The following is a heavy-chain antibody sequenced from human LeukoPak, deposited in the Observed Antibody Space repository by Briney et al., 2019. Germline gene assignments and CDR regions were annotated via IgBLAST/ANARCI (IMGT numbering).Heavy chain of an antibody. J-gene: IGHJ5*02. Sequence: KPSETLSLTCTVSGGSISSYYWSWIRQPPGKGLEWIGYIYYSGSTNYNPSLKSRVTISVDTSKNQFSLKLSSVTAADTAVYYCARERAKSSGWRNWFDPWGQGTLVTVSS. CDR2: IYYSGST. CDR1: GGSISSYY. CDR3: ARERAKSSGWRNWFDP. V-gene: IGHV4-59*01. D-gene: IGHD6-19*01.